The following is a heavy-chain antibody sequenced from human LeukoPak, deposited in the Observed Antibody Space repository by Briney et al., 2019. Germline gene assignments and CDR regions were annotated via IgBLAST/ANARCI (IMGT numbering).Heavy chain of an antibody. D-gene: IGHD3-22*01. CDR3: AREGYYYDSSGYYYPIFDY. Sequence: GGSLRLSCAASGFTFSSYAMHWVRQAPGKGLEYVSAISSNGGSTYYANSVKGRFTISRDSSKNTLYLQMGSLRAEDMAVYYCAREGYYYDSSGYYYPIFDYWGQGTLVTVSS. V-gene: IGHV3-64*01. CDR1: GFTFSSYA. CDR2: ISSNGGST. J-gene: IGHJ4*02.